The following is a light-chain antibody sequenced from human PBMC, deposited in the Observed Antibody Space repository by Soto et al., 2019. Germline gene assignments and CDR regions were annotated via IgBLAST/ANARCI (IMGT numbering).Light chain of an antibody. CDR1: SSDVGGYKY. CDR2: DVS. CDR3: SSYTSSSLYV. J-gene: IGLJ1*01. V-gene: IGLV2-14*01. Sequence: QSALTQPASVSGSPGQSITISCTGTSSDVGGYKYVSWYQQYPGKAPKLMIYDVSNRPSGVSNRFSGSKSGNTASLTISGLQAEDEADYYCSSYTSSSLYVFGTGTKVT.